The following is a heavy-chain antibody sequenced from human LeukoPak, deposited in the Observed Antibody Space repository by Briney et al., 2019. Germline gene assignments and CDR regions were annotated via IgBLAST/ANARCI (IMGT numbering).Heavy chain of an antibody. Sequence: PGGSLRLSCAASGFSFNMHAMHWVRQAPGKGLEYVSAISRNGDSTYYADSVKGRLTISRDNSKNTVYLQMSSLRPEDTAVYYCVKGAWGGGIQPYGMDVWGKGTMVAVSS. CDR2: ISRNGDST. D-gene: IGHD5-18*01. J-gene: IGHJ6*04. V-gene: IGHV3-64D*06. CDR1: GFSFNMHA. CDR3: VKGAWGGGIQPYGMDV.